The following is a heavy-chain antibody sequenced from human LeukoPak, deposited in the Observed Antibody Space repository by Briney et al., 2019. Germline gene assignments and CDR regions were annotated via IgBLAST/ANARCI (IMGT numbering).Heavy chain of an antibody. CDR1: GFTFSSYS. CDR3: ARDRRPPGSYSY. V-gene: IGHV3-21*01. Sequence: GGSLRLSCAASGFTFSSYSMNWVRLAPGKGLEWVSSISSSSSYIYYADSVKGRFTISRDNAKNSLYLQMNSLRAEDTAVYYCARDRRPPGSYSYWGQGTLVTVSS. CDR2: ISSSSSYI. J-gene: IGHJ4*02. D-gene: IGHD3-10*01.